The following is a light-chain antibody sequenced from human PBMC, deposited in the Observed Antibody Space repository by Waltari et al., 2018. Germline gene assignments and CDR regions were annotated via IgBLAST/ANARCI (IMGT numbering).Light chain of an antibody. J-gene: IGKJ4*01. CDR3: QQYNNWPLT. Sequence: EIVMTQSPATLSLSPGERATLSSRSSQSVTNSLAWYQQKPGQAPRLLINRSSNRANSIPARIIGSGSGTEFTRTISSLQSEDFAFYYCQQYNNWPLTFGGGTKVEIK. CDR2: RSS. CDR1: QSVTNS. V-gene: IGKV3-15*01.